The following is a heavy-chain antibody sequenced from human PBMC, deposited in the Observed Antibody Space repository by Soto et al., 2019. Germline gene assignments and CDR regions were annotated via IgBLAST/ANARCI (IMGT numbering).Heavy chain of an antibody. Sequence: EVQLVESGGDLVQPGGSLRLSCAASGFTFSYYWMSWVRQAPGKGLEWVANIKQDGSEKNYVDSVKGRFSISRDNAKNSLHLQMNSPRADDTAMYYCARGGSESDYWGQGTLVTVAS. D-gene: IGHD3-16*01. CDR1: GFTFSYYW. V-gene: IGHV3-7*01. CDR3: ARGGSESDY. J-gene: IGHJ4*02. CDR2: IKQDGSEK.